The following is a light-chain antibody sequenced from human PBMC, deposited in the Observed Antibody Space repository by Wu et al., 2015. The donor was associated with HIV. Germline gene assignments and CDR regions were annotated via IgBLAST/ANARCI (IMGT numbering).Light chain of an antibody. CDR2: KAS. V-gene: IGKV1-5*03. J-gene: IGKJ1*01. CDR1: QSINTW. CDR3: QQYNSYSRT. Sequence: DIQMTQSPSTLSASVGDGATITCRASQSINTWLAWYQQKPGKAPRLLIYKASRLQSGVPSRFSGSGSGTEFTLTITNLQPDDFATYYCQQYNSYSRTFGRGTKVEIK.